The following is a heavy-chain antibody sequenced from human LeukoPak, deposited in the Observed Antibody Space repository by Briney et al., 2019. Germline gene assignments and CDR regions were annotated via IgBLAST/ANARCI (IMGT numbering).Heavy chain of an antibody. D-gene: IGHD1-26*01. J-gene: IGHJ4*02. Sequence: GGSLRLSCAASGFIFSSYSMNWVRQAPGKGLEWVSYISSSGSTIYYADSVKGRFTISRDNSKNTLYLQMNSLTDDDTAVYYCAKKWGVGTTTLDYFDYWGQGTLVTVSS. V-gene: IGHV3-48*02. CDR3: AKKWGVGTTTLDYFDY. CDR2: ISSSGSTI. CDR1: GFIFSSYS.